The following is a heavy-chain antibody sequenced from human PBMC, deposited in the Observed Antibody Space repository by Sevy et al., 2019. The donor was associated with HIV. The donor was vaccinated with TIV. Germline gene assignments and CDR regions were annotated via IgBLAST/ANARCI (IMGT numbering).Heavy chain of an antibody. D-gene: IGHD3-10*01. CDR1: GFTFSSYS. J-gene: IGHJ5*02. CDR3: SRDLTPDYYGSGSYYPWFDP. CDR2: ISSSSSYI. V-gene: IGHV3-21*01. Sequence: GSLRLSCAASGFTFSSYSMNWVRQAPGKGLEWVSSISSSSSYIYYADSVKGRFTISRDNAKNSLYLQMNSLRAEDTAVYYCSRDLTPDYYGSGSYYPWFDPWGQGTLVTVSS.